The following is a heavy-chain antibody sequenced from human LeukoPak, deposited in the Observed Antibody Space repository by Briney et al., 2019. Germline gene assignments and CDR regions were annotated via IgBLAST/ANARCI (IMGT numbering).Heavy chain of an antibody. J-gene: IGHJ4*02. CDR3: AKDMSYYDSSGYYGFDY. D-gene: IGHD3-22*01. Sequence: GGSLRLSCAASGFTFDDYAMHWVRQAPGKGLEWVSGISWNSGSIGYADSVKGRFTLSRDNAKNSLYLQMNSLRAEDTALYYCAKDMSYYDSSGYYGFDYWGQGTLVTVSS. V-gene: IGHV3-9*01. CDR2: ISWNSGSI. CDR1: GFTFDDYA.